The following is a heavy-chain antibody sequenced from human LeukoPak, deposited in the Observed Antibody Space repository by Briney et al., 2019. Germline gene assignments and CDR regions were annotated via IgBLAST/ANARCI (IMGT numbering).Heavy chain of an antibody. CDR2: ISSSGSTI. J-gene: IGHJ5*02. V-gene: IGHV3-48*04. Sequence: GGSLRLSCAASGFTFSSYSMNWVRQAPGKGLEWVSYISSSGSTIYYADSVKGRFTISRDNAKNSLYLQMNSLRAEDTAVYYCVGGEPKENWFDPWGQGTLVTVSS. CDR1: GFTFSSYS. D-gene: IGHD1-14*01. CDR3: VGGEPKENWFDP.